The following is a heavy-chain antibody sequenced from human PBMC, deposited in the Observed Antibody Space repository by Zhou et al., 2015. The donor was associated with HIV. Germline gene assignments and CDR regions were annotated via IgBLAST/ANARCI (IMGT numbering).Heavy chain of an antibody. Sequence: QVQLVQSGAEVKKPGSSVKVSCKASGGTFTSYDINWVRQATGQGLEWMGWMNPNSGNTGYAQKFQGRVTMTRNTSISTAYMELSSLRSEDTAVYYCARGVAARLLGRFDPWGQGTLVTVSS. D-gene: IGHD6-6*01. J-gene: IGHJ5*02. CDR3: ARGVAARLLGRFDP. V-gene: IGHV1-8*01. CDR1: GGTFTSYD. CDR2: MNPNSGNT.